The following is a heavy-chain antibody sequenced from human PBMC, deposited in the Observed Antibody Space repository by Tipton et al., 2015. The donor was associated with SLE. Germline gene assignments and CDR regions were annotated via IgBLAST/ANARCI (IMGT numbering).Heavy chain of an antibody. CDR1: GGSFSGYY. D-gene: IGHD6-6*01. V-gene: IGHV4-34*01. CDR3: ARSSENYGMDV. J-gene: IGHJ6*02. Sequence: TLSLTCAVYGGSFSGYYWSWIRQPPGKGLEWIGYIYHSASTNYNPSLKSRVTISVDTSKNQFSLKLTSVTAADTAVYYCARSSENYGMDVWGQGTTVTVSS. CDR2: IYHSAST.